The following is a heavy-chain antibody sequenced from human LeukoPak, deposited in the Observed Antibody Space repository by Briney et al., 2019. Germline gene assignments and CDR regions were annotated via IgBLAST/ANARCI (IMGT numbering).Heavy chain of an antibody. CDR2: INWNGGST. CDR1: GFTLDDYG. CDR3: ASYPGYCSSTSCYYFDY. J-gene: IGHJ4*02. D-gene: IGHD2-2*01. Sequence: PGGSLRLSCAASGFTLDDYGMSWVRQAPGKGLEWVSGINWNGGSTGYADSVKGRFTISRDNAKNSLYLQMNSLRAEDTALYYCASYPGYCSSTSCYYFDYWGQGTLVTVSS. V-gene: IGHV3-20*04.